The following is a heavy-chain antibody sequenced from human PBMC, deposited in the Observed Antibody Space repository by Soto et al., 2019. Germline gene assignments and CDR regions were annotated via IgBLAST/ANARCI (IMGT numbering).Heavy chain of an antibody. J-gene: IGHJ4*02. CDR1: GGSISNYY. D-gene: IGHD6-6*01. CDR2: IYYSGTT. CDR3: AVSTGSSQYYFDY. V-gene: IGHV4-59*01. Sequence: QVQLQASGPGLVKPSETLSLTCTVSGGSISNYYWSWIRQPPGKGLEWIGNIYYSGTTNYNPSLKSRVTISKDTSKNHFSLNLNSVTAADTAVYYCAVSTGSSQYYFDYWGQGALVTVSS.